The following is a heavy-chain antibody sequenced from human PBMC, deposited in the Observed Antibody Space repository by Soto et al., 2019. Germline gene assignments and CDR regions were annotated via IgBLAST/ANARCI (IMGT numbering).Heavy chain of an antibody. Sequence: GASVKVSCKASRGTFSSYAMSWVRQAPEQGLEWMGGIIPIFGTANYAQKFQGRVTITADESASTAYMELSSVRSEDTDVYYCAREGVVAAARYYYGMDVWGQGTTVTVSS. CDR1: RGTFSSYA. CDR3: AREGVVAAARYYYGMDV. V-gene: IGHV1-69*13. J-gene: IGHJ6*02. CDR2: IIPIFGTA. D-gene: IGHD6-13*01.